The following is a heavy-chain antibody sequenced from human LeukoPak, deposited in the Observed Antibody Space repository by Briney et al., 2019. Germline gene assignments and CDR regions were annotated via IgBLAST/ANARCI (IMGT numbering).Heavy chain of an antibody. Sequence: GGSLRLSCAASGFTFSSYAMSWVRQSPGKGLEWVALISDNGLRTEYAESLKGRFTVSRDNSRNTMDLQMNNLRVEDTAVYFCARERRGYGYVTLDPWGQGTLVTVSS. J-gene: IGHJ5*02. CDR3: ARERRGYGYVTLDP. D-gene: IGHD5-12*01. CDR2: ISDNGLRT. CDR1: GFTFSSYA. V-gene: IGHV3-30*04.